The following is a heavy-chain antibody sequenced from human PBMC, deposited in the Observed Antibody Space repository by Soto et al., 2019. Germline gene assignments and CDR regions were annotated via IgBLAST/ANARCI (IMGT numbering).Heavy chain of an antibody. CDR2: MTTNTNTT. Sequence: ASVKVSCKASGYTFTNNDINRVRQAPGQGLEWIGWMTTNTNTTDCAEVFEGRVSLTWDTSISTAYMQLNSLKIDDTAVYYCAREFVETSSLWLDPWGQGTLVTVSS. V-gene: IGHV1-8*01. CDR3: AREFVETSSLWLDP. CDR1: GYTFTNND. J-gene: IGHJ5*02. D-gene: IGHD3-10*01.